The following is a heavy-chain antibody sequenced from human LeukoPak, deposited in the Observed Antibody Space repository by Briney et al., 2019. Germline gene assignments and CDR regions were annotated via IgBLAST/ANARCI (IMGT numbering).Heavy chain of an antibody. D-gene: IGHD3-3*01. CDR3: ARDPGWRYYDFRSGYSPRVSEF. Sequence: GASVKVSFKASGYTFTSYAMNWVRQAPGQGLEWMGWINTNTGNPTYAQGFTGRFVFSLDTSVSTAYLQISSLKAEDTAVYYCARDPGWRYYDFRSGYSPRVSEFWGQGTTVTVSS. V-gene: IGHV7-4-1*02. J-gene: IGHJ6*02. CDR1: GYTFTSYA. CDR2: INTNTGNP.